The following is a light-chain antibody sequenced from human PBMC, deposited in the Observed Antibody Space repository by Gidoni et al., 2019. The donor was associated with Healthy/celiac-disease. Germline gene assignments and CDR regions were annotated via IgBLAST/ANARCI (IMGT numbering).Light chain of an antibody. V-gene: IGKV4-1*01. CDR2: WAS. Sequence: IVMTQPPASLAVSLGERATINCKSSQCVLYSSNNKNYLAWYQQTPGQPRKLLIYWASTRETWVPERFSGSGSGTDLNFTISNLKAEGVTVYYFQQYYSTLASTFGQGTKVEIK. CDR1: QCVLYSSNNKNY. CDR3: QQYYSTLAST. J-gene: IGKJ1*01.